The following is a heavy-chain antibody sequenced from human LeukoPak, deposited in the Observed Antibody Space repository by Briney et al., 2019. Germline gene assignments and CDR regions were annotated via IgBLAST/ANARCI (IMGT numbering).Heavy chain of an antibody. D-gene: IGHD3-22*01. Sequence: SETLSLTCTVSGGSISSGDYYWSWIRQPPGKGLDWIGYIYYSGSTYYNPSLKSRVTISVDTSKNQFSLKLSSVTAADTAVYYCARVSLDSFDYWGQGTLVTVSS. CDR1: GGSISSGDYY. J-gene: IGHJ4*02. CDR3: ARVSLDSFDY. V-gene: IGHV4-30-4*01. CDR2: IYYSGST.